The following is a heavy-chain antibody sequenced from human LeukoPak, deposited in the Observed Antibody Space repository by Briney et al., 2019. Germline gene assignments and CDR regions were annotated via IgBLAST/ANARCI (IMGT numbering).Heavy chain of an antibody. CDR1: GGSLSGYY. Sequence: SETLSLTCAVYGGSLSGYYWSWIRQPPGKGLEWIGEINHSGSTNYNPSLKSRVTISVDTSKNQFSLKLSSVTAADTAVYYCALVTAGLFDYWGQGTLVTVSS. J-gene: IGHJ4*02. V-gene: IGHV4-34*01. CDR3: ALVTAGLFDY. CDR2: INHSGST. D-gene: IGHD2-21*02.